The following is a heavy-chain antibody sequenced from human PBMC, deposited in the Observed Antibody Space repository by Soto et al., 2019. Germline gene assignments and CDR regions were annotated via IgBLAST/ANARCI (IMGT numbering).Heavy chain of an antibody. J-gene: IGHJ4*02. D-gene: IGHD6-13*01. CDR2: ISGFNGNT. CDR3: ARDGYGSRPPVSY. CDR1: GYTFTSYG. Sequence: QVQLVQSGAEVKKPGASVKVSCKASGYTFTSYGINWVRQAPGQGPEWMGWISGFNGNTNYAKKLQGRVTMTTDTSTSTAYRELRSLRYDDTAVYYCARDGYGSRPPVSYWGQGTQVTVSS. V-gene: IGHV1-18*01.